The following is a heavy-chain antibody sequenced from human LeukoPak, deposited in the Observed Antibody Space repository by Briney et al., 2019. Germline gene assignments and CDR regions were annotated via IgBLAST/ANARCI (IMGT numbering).Heavy chain of an antibody. CDR1: GFTFSSYS. D-gene: IGHD4-23*01. J-gene: IGHJ4*02. CDR2: ISSSSSYI. Sequence: GGSLRLSCAASGFTFSSYSMNWVRQAPGKGLEWVSSISSSSSYIYYADSVKGRFTISRDNAKNSLYLQMNSLRAEDTAVYYCAREPTVVTQCFDYWGQGTPVTVSS. V-gene: IGHV3-21*01. CDR3: AREPTVVTQCFDY.